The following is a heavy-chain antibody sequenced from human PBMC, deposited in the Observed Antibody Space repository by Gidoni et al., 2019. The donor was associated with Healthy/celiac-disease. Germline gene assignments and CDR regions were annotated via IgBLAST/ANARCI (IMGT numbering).Heavy chain of an antibody. CDR1: GFSLSTSGMC. CDR2: IDWDDDK. CDR3: ARIRNYYDSSGYYSLGGMDV. J-gene: IGHJ6*02. Sequence: QVTLRESGPALVKPTQNITLTCTFSGFSLSTSGMCVSWIRQPPGKALAWLARIDWDDDKYYSTSLKTSLTISKDTSKNQVVLTMTNMDPVDTATYYCARIRNYYDSSGYYSLGGMDVWGQGTTVTVSS. V-gene: IGHV2-70*15. D-gene: IGHD3-22*01.